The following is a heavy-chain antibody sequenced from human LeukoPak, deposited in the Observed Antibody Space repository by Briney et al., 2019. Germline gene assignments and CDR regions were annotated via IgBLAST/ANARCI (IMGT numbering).Heavy chain of an antibody. CDR2: IRYDGSNK. J-gene: IGHJ4*02. D-gene: IGHD3-22*01. CDR3: ARMYYYDSSGYPEDDY. CDR1: GFTFSSYG. V-gene: IGHV3-30*02. Sequence: GGSLRLSCAASGFTFSSYGMHWVRQAPGKGLEWVAFIRYDGSNKYYADSVKGRFTISRDNSKNTLYLQMNSLRAEDTAVYYCARMYYYDSSGYPEDDYWGQGTLVTVSS.